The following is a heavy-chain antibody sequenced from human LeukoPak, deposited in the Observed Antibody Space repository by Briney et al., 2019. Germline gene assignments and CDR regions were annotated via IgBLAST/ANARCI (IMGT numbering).Heavy chain of an antibody. CDR1: GYTFSAYD. D-gene: IGHD3-22*01. CDR2: MNPDTGNT. CDR3: ARLSETPAYYYSSGYYFLRY. J-gene: IGHJ4*02. Sequence: GASVKVSCKASGYTFSAYDINWVRQATGQGLEWMGWMNPDTGNTGNAQKFQGRVTMTRDTSIGTAYMELNNLRSEDTAVYFCARLSETPAYYYSSGYYFLRYWGQGTLLVVSS. V-gene: IGHV1-8*01.